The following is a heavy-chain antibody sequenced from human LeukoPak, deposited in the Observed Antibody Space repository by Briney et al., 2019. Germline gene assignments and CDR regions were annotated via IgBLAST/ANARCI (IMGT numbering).Heavy chain of an antibody. CDR2: ISYDGSNK. CDR3: ARDSPTVSPEYYFDY. J-gene: IGHJ4*02. V-gene: IGHV3-30*04. D-gene: IGHD4-17*01. CDR1: GFTFSSYA. Sequence: PGRSLRLSCAASGFTFSSYAMHWVRQAPGKGLEWVAVISYDGSNKYYADSVKGRFTISRDNSKNTLYLQMNSLRAEDTAVYYCARDSPTVSPEYYFDYWGQGTLVTVSS.